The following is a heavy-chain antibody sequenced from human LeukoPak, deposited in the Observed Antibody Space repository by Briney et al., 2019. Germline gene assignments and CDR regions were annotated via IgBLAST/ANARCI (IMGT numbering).Heavy chain of an antibody. V-gene: IGHV1-18*01. J-gene: IGHJ4*02. CDR1: GYTFTSYG. D-gene: IGHD3-10*01. CDR2: ISAYNGNT. Sequence: ASVKVSCKASGYTFTSYGISWVRQAPGQGLEWMGWISAYNGNTNYAQKLQGRVTMTTDTSTSTAYMELRSLRSDDTAVYYCARDITMVRGVITSPHYFDYWGQGTLVTVSS. CDR3: ARDITMVRGVITSPHYFDY.